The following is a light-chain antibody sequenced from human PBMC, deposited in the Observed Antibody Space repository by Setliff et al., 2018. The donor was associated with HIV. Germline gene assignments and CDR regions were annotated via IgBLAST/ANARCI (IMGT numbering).Light chain of an antibody. CDR3: SSYTSSNSLV. Sequence: QSVLAQPASVSGSPGQSITISCTGTGSDVGGYNYVSWYQQHPGKAPKLIIYEVNYRPSWVSNRFSGSKSGNTASLTISGLQAEDEADYYCSSYTSSNSLVFGGGTKVTVL. CDR1: GSDVGGYNY. CDR2: EVN. V-gene: IGLV2-14*01. J-gene: IGLJ3*02.